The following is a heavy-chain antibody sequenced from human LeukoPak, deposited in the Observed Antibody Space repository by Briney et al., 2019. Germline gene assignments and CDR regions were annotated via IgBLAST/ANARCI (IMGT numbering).Heavy chain of an antibody. CDR3: AKDSRWPNDAFNL. D-gene: IGHD6-13*01. V-gene: IGHV3-23*01. Sequence: GGSLRLSCAASDFTFRTYPMSWVRQAPGKGLEWVAAISVSDTTFYAGSVKGRFTISRDNPKNTVYLQMNSLRDDDTAVYYCAKDSRWPNDAFNLWGQGTLVTVSS. J-gene: IGHJ3*01. CDR1: DFTFRTYP. CDR2: ISVSDTT.